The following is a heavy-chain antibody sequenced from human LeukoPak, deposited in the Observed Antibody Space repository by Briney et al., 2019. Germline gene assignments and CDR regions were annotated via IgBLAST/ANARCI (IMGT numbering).Heavy chain of an antibody. CDR1: GFTFDDYT. CDR3: AKVGGGGAHYYYYMDV. CDR2: ISWDGGST. V-gene: IGHV3-43*01. J-gene: IGHJ6*03. D-gene: IGHD3-16*01. Sequence: GGSLRLSCAASGFTFDDYTMHWVRQAPGKGLEWVSLISWDGGSTYYADSVKGRFTISRDNSKNSLYLQMSSLRTEDTALYYCAKVGGGGAHYYYYMDVWGKGTTVTVSS.